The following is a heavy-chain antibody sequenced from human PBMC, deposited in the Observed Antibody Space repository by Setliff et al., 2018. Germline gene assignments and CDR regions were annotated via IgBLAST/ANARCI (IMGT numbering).Heavy chain of an antibody. CDR2: ISTSGGST. CDR3: ALGSPGTHQEGY. J-gene: IGHJ4*02. D-gene: IGHD3-10*01. Sequence: GGSLRLSCAGSGFTFSSYAMSWVRQAPGKGLEWVADISTSGGSTYYADSVKGRFTLSRDNSKNTLYLQMNSLRAEDTAVYYCALGSPGTHQEGYWGQGALVTVSS. V-gene: IGHV3-23*01. CDR1: GFTFSSYA.